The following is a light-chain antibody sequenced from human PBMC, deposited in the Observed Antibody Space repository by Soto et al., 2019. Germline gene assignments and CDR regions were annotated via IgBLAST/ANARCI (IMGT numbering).Light chain of an antibody. CDR2: EVS. Sequence: SALTQPPSASGSPGQSVTISCTGTGSDVGGYNYVSWYQQHPGKAPKLMIYEVSKRPSGVPDRFSGSKSGNTASLTVSGLQAEDEADYYCSSYAGSNNQVFGGGTKLTVL. V-gene: IGLV2-8*01. CDR1: GSDVGGYNY. CDR3: SSYAGSNNQV. J-gene: IGLJ2*01.